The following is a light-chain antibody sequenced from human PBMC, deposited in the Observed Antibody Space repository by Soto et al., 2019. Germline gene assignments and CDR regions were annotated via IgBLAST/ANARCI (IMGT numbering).Light chain of an antibody. J-gene: IGKJ2*01. Sequence: ELVLTQSPGTLSLSPGERATLACRASQSVSSSYLAWYQQKPGQAPRLLSYGASSRATGIPDRFSGSGSGTDFTLTISRLEPEDFAVYYCQQYGSSPQYTFGQGTKLEIK. CDR3: QQYGSSPQYT. CDR2: GAS. CDR1: QSVSSSY. V-gene: IGKV3-20*01.